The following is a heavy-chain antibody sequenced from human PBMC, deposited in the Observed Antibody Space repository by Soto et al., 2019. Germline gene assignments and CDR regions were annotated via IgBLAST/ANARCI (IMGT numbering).Heavy chain of an antibody. J-gene: IGHJ5*02. Sequence: SGPTLVNPTQTLTLTCSFSGFSLRTGGVGVGWIRQTPGKALEWLAVIYWNDDKRYSPSLRSRLSISKDTSKNQVVLTLTKMDPVDTDTYYCAHRGYAFWSDSESWFDPWGPGSLVTVSS. CDR3: AHRGYAFWSDSESWFDP. CDR2: IYWNDDK. CDR1: GFSLRTGGVG. D-gene: IGHD3-3*01. V-gene: IGHV2-5*01.